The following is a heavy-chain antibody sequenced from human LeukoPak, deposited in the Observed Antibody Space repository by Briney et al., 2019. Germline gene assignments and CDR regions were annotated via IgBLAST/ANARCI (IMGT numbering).Heavy chain of an antibody. CDR3: ARDRQPFRFLEWLDAFDI. Sequence: GASVKVSCKASGYTFTSYGISWVRQAPGQGLEWMGWISAYNGNTNYAQKLQGRVTMTTDTSTSTAYMELKSLRSDDTAVYYCARDRQPFRFLEWLDAFDIWGQGTMVTVSS. CDR2: ISAYNGNT. D-gene: IGHD3-3*01. CDR1: GYTFTSYG. J-gene: IGHJ3*02. V-gene: IGHV1-18*01.